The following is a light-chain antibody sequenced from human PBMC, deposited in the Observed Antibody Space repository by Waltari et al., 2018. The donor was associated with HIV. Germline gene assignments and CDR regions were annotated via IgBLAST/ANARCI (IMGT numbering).Light chain of an antibody. J-gene: IGLJ2*01. CDR1: RSNIGAGFD. Sequence: QSVLTQPPSVSGAPGQRVTIACTGTRSNIGAGFDVHWYQQIPGNAPKLLIYDNNFRPPGVPDRFSGSKSGTSASLAITGLRSEDEADYYCHSYDMSQSGSLVFGGGTKLTVL. CDR3: HSYDMSQSGSLV. CDR2: DNN. V-gene: IGLV1-40*01.